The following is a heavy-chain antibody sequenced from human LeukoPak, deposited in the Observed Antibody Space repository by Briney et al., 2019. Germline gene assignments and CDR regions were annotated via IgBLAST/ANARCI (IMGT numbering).Heavy chain of an antibody. CDR2: ISSSSYI. J-gene: IGHJ3*02. CDR3: AFVSEPLSSGYLDAFDI. D-gene: IGHD3-22*01. CDR1: GFIFPNAF. V-gene: IGHV3-69-1*01. Sequence: GGSLRLSCAASGFIFPNAFMNWVRQAPGKGLEWVSSISSSSYIYYADSVKGRFTISNAKNSLYLQMNSLRAEDTAVYYCAFVSEPLSSGYLDAFDIWGQGTMVTVSS.